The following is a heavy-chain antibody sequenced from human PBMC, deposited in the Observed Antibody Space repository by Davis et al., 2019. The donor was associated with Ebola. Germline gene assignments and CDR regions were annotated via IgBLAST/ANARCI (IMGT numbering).Heavy chain of an antibody. J-gene: IGHJ4*02. CDR1: GFTFSSYA. Sequence: GGSLRLSCAASGFTFSSYAMSWVRQAPGKGLEWVSAISGSGGSTYYADSVKGRFTISRDNSKNTLYLQMNSLRAEDTAVYYCAKGIAYCGGDCYSSRGPFDYWGQGTLVTVSS. V-gene: IGHV3-23*01. CDR2: ISGSGGST. D-gene: IGHD2-21*02. CDR3: AKGIAYCGGDCYSSRGPFDY.